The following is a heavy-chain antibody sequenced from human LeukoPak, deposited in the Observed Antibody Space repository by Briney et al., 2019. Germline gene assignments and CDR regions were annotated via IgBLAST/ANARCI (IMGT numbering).Heavy chain of an antibody. CDR2: ISAYNGNT. V-gene: IGHV1-18*01. CDR1: GYTFTSYG. J-gene: IGHJ4*02. CDR3: ARYILTGYVGLIDY. D-gene: IGHD3-9*01. Sequence: ASVKVSCKASGYTFTSYGISWVRQAPGQGLEWMGWISAYNGNTNYAQKLQGRVTMTTDTSTSKAYMELRSLRSDDTAVYYCARYILTGYVGLIDYWGQGTLVTVSS.